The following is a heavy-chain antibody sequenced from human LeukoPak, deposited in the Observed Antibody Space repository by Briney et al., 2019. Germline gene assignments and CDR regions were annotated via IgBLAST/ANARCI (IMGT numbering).Heavy chain of an antibody. D-gene: IGHD6-25*01. CDR2: IASGSTYT. CDR1: GFSFSAYN. J-gene: IGHJ5*02. CDR3: ATGGAPGS. Sequence: GGSLRLSCAAPGFSFSAYNMNWVRQAPGKGLEWVSSIASGSTYTYYGDSVKGRFSISRDNTKNSLYLQMDSLRVEDTAVYFCATGGAPGSWGQGTLVTVSS. V-gene: IGHV3-21*01.